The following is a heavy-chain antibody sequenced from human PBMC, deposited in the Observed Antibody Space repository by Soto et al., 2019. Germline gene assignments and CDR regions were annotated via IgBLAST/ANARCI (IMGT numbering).Heavy chain of an antibody. J-gene: IGHJ6*04. D-gene: IGHD2-21*01. CDR1: GYTFISHG. CDR3: ARVSSSIVVVPAAGLDV. Sequence: QVQLVQSGVEVKKPGASVKVSCKASGYTFISHGISWVRQAPGQGLEWMGWISGKNGNTNYAQKLQCRVTLTKEPSPSTAYMELRSPRADETTVYYCARVSSSIVVVPAAGLDVWGEGTTVTASS. CDR2: ISGKNGNT. V-gene: IGHV1-18*04.